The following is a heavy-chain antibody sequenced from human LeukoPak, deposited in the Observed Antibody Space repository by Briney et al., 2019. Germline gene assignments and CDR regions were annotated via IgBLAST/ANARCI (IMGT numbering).Heavy chain of an antibody. Sequence: SETLSLTCIVSGGSISYNYWNWIRQPPGKGLEWVGYIYYNGGSTNYNPSLKSRVTISVDTSKNQSSLKLSSVTAADTAAYYCAKGGYDILTGYYNAFDIWGQGTMVTVAS. V-gene: IGHV4-59*01. CDR1: GGSISYNY. J-gene: IGHJ3*02. D-gene: IGHD3-9*01. CDR2: IYYNGGST. CDR3: AKGGYDILTGYYNAFDI.